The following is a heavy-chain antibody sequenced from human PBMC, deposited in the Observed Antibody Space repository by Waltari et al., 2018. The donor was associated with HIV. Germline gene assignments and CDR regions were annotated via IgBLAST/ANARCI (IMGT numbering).Heavy chain of an antibody. CDR1: GFNFSGFG. D-gene: IGHD6-25*01. CDR3: AREKGNNSGHYYGMDA. Sequence: QGQLVESGGGVVQPGRSLRLSCAACGFNFSGFGMNWVLQTPGKGLEWMAVIWYDGSTKLYSDSVKGRFTVSRDNSKNTLYLQMNSLRVDDTAIYYCAREKGNNSGHYYGMDAWGQGTTVTVSS. V-gene: IGHV3-33*01. CDR2: IWYDGSTK. J-gene: IGHJ6*02.